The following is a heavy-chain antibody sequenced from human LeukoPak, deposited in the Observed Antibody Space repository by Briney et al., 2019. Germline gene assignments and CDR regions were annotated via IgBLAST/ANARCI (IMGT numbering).Heavy chain of an antibody. J-gene: IGHJ3*02. CDR2: ITSSSTYT. V-gene: IGHV3-21*06. D-gene: IGHD3-22*01. Sequence: PGGSLRLSCAASGFTFTSYCMNWVRQAPGKGLEWVSSITSSSTYTYYADSVKGRFTISRDNAKNSLYLQMNSLRAEDTAVYYCARDDYYDTGALSDGAFDIWGQGTMVTVSS. CDR3: ARDDYYDTGALSDGAFDI. CDR1: GFTFTSYC.